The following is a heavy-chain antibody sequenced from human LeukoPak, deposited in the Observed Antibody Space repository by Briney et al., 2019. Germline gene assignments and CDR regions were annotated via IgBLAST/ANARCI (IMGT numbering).Heavy chain of an antibody. J-gene: IGHJ4*02. CDR3: ARHDDYYDPYLDY. CDR1: GGSFSGYY. D-gene: IGHD3-16*01. CDR2: IFYTGST. V-gene: IGHV4-34*12. Sequence: SETLSLTCAVYGGSFSGYYWSWIRQPPGKGLEWIGNIFYTGSTYYNPSLKSRVTISVDTSENRFSLKLSSVTAADTAMYYCARHDDYYDPYLDYWGQGTLVTVSS.